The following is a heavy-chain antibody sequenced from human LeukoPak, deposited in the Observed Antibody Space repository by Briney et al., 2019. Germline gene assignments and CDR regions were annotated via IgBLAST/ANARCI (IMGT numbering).Heavy chain of an antibody. V-gene: IGHV5-51*01. CDR2: IYPGDSDT. CDR1: GYRFTSYW. J-gene: IGHJ4*02. CDR3: ALPILDTRSSFQFDY. Sequence: GESLKISCKGSGYRFTSYWIGWVRQMPGKGLEWMGIIYPGDSDTRYSPSFQGQVTISADKSISTAYLQWSSLKASDTAMYYCALPILDTRSSFQFDYWGQGALVTVSS. D-gene: IGHD2-2*02.